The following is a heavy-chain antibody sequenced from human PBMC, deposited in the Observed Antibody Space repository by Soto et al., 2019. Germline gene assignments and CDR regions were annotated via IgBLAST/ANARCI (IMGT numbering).Heavy chain of an antibody. CDR3: AHIIITWGGVSALDAFDM. V-gene: IGHV2-5*02. Sequence: QITLKESGPTLVNPTQTLTLTCSFSGFSLSTSRVGVAWIRQPPGKALEWLAIIYWDDDRRYSPSLKIRLAITKDTSKNQGVLTMTNLDPEDTATYYCAHIIITWGGVSALDAFDMWGQGTMVTVSS. CDR1: GFSLSTSRVG. CDR2: IYWDDDR. J-gene: IGHJ3*02. D-gene: IGHD3-16*01.